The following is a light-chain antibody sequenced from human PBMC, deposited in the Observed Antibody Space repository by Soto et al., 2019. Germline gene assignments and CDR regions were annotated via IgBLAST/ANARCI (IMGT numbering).Light chain of an antibody. V-gene: IGKV3-20*01. CDR1: QTIGNSF. CDR3: QHVAWSSLWT. CDR2: VSS. J-gene: IGKJ1*01. Sequence: MVLTQSPGTLSLSPGERATLSCRASQTIGNSFLACYQQKPGQAPRLLIDVSSSRASGIPDRFSGHGSGQEFSLANSRLEPEDVVVYYCQHVAWSSLWTFGQVTKLEL.